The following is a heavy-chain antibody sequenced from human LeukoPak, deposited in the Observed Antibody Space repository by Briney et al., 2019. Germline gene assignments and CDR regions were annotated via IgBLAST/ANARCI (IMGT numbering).Heavy chain of an antibody. J-gene: IGHJ4*02. Sequence: GGSLRLSCVASGFTFSSYAMSWVRQAPGKGLEWVSVISDSGGSAYYTDSVKGRFTMSRDNSKNTLSLQMNSLRAEDTAIYYCAKDRDCGYHYFDYWGQGTPVTVSS. CDR3: AKDRDCGYHYFDY. CDR1: GFTFSSYA. D-gene: IGHD2-21*01. V-gene: IGHV3-23*01. CDR2: ISDSGGSA.